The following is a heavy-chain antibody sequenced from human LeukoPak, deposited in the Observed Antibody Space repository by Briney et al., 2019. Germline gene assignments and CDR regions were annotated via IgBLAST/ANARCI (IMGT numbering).Heavy chain of an antibody. Sequence: ASVKVSCKASGYTFASYGISWVRQAPGQGLEWMGWISAYNGNTNYAQKLQGRVTMTTDTSTSTAYMELRSLRSDDTAVYYCARAGATVVTNRRSFDYWGQGTLVTVSS. CDR3: ARAGATVVTNRRSFDY. D-gene: IGHD4-23*01. CDR2: ISAYNGNT. V-gene: IGHV1-18*01. J-gene: IGHJ4*02. CDR1: GYTFASYG.